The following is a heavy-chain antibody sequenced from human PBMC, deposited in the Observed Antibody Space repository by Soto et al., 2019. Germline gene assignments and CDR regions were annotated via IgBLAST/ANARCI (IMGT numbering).Heavy chain of an antibody. CDR3: ASGDVLVPDAYYYYPMDV. CDR2: MFYSGRN. V-gene: IGHV4-39*01. D-gene: IGHD2-21*01. J-gene: IGHJ6*02. CDR1: GDSISSSRYY. Sequence: QLQLQESGSGLVKPSETLSLTCSVSGDSISSSRYYWGWVRQPPGKGLEWIGIMFYSGRNYYNPSLKGRASITGDTTNNQFSLTLSPVTASDTALYFCASGDVLVPDAYYYYPMDVWGHGATVTVSS.